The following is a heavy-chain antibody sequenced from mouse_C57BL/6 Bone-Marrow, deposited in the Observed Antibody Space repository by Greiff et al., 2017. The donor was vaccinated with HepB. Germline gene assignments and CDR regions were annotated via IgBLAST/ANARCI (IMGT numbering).Heavy chain of an antibody. D-gene: IGHD2-5*01. CDR2: IWSGGST. V-gene: IGHV2-2*01. Sequence: VKLVESGPGLVQPSQSLSITCTVSGFSLTSYGVHWVRQSPGKGLEWLGVIWSGGSTDYNAAFISRLSISKDNSKSQVFFKMNSLQADDTAIYYCARKGGYSNYAFDVWGTGTTVTVSS. CDR3: ARKGGYSNYAFDV. J-gene: IGHJ1*03. CDR1: GFSLTSYG.